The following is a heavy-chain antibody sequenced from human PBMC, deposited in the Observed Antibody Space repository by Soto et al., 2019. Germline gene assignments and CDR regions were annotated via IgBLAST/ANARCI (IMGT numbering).Heavy chain of an antibody. D-gene: IGHD3-16*01. CDR1: GGSISSYY. CDR2: IYYSGST. CDR3: GRILLGGYFEY. V-gene: IGHV4-59*08. Sequence: SETLCLTCTVSGGSISSYYWSGIRQPPGKGLEWIGYIYYSGSTNYNPSLKSRVTISVDTSKNQFSLKLSSVTAADTAVYYCGRILLGGYFEYWGQGTLVTVSS. J-gene: IGHJ4*02.